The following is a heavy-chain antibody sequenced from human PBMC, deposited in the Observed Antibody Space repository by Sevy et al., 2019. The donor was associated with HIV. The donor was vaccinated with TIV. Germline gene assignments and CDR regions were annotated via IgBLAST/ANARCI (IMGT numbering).Heavy chain of an antibody. D-gene: IGHD4-4*01. CDR2: ISYDGSNK. CDR1: GFTFSSYG. Sequence: GGSLRLSCAASGFTFSSYGMHWVLQAPGKGLEWVAVISYDGSNKYYADSVKGRFTISRDNSKNTLYLQMNSLRAEDTAVYYCAKDQGYSNYLFDYWGQGTLVTVSS. CDR3: AKDQGYSNYLFDY. J-gene: IGHJ4*02. V-gene: IGHV3-30*18.